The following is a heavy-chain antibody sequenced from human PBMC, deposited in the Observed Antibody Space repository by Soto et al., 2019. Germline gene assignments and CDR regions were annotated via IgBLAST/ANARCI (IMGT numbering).Heavy chain of an antibody. D-gene: IGHD2-2*01. CDR3: AIFYRGYCSSTSCYSEDAFDI. CDR1: GGSISSSSYY. V-gene: IGHV4-39*01. J-gene: IGHJ3*02. Sequence: PSETLSLTCTGSGGSISSSSYYWAWIRQPPGKGLEWIGSIYYSGSTYYNPSLKSRVTISVDTSKTQFSLKLSSVTAADTAVYYCAIFYRGYCSSTSCYSEDAFDIWGQGTMVTVSS. CDR2: IYYSGST.